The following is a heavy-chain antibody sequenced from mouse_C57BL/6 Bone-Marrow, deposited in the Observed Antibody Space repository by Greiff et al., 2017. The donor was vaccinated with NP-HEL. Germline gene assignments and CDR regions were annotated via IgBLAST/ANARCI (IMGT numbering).Heavy chain of an antibody. Sequence: VQLKESGPGLVKPSQSLSLTCSVTGYSITSGYYWNWIRQFPGNKLEWMGYISYDGSNNYNPSLKNRISITRDTSKNQFFLKLNAVTTEDTATYYCARDRGYSYAMDCWGQGTSVTVSS. CDR3: ARDRGYSYAMDC. CDR1: GYSITSGYY. J-gene: IGHJ4*01. D-gene: IGHD2-12*01. V-gene: IGHV3-6*01. CDR2: ISYDGSN.